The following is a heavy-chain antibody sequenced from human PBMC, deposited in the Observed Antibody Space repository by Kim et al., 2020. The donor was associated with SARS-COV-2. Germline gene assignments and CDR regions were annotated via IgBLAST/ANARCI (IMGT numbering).Heavy chain of an antibody. CDR2: MNPNSGNT. CDR1: GYTFTSYD. Sequence: ASVKVSCKASGYTFTSYDINWVRQATGQGLEWMGWMNPNSGNTGYAQKFQGRVTMTRNTSISTAYMELSSLRSEDTAVYYCARVGGYYGSGSFGIFEYYYYGMDVWGQGTTVTVSS. D-gene: IGHD3-10*01. CDR3: ARVGGYYGSGSFGIFEYYYYGMDV. V-gene: IGHV1-8*01. J-gene: IGHJ6*02.